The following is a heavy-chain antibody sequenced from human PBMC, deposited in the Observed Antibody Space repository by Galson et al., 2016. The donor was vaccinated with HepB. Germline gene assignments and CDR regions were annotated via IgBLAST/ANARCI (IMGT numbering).Heavy chain of an antibody. J-gene: IGHJ4*01. CDR3: ATDPGRHGYHFFYFEY. CDR2: ISGSGAKT. V-gene: IGHV3-23*01. CDR1: VFSFSTYA. D-gene: IGHD5-24*01. Sequence: SLRLSCAPSVFSFSTYAMSWVRRAPGKGLEWVSAISGSGAKTYYADSVKGRFTISRDSSKNTLYLQKDSLSVEDTAIYYCATDPGRHGYHFFYFEYWGHGTPVTVAS.